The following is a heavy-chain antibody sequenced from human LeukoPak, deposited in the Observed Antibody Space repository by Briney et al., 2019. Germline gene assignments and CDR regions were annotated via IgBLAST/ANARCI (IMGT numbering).Heavy chain of an antibody. D-gene: IGHD1-26*01. J-gene: IGHJ3*02. Sequence: PSETLSLTCTVSGGSSSTYYWSWIRQPPGKGLEWIGYIYYSGSTNYNPSLKSRVTISVDTSKNQFSLKLSSVTAADTAVYYCARPRVGASLFAFDIWGQGTMVTVSS. V-gene: IGHV4-59*08. CDR1: GGSSSTYY. CDR3: ARPRVGASLFAFDI. CDR2: IYYSGST.